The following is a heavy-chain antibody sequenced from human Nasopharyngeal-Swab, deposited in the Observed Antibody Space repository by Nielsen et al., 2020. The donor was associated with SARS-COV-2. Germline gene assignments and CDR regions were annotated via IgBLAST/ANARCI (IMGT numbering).Heavy chain of an antibody. CDR3: ARRGRCSGSSCDMDV. CDR2: INPGSGGT. Sequence: WVRQAPGQGFEWMGMINPGSGGTTYAQKFQGRVTMTRDTSTSTVFMDLSSLRSEDTAVYYCARRGRCSGSSCDMDVWGQGTTVTVSS. D-gene: IGHD2-2*01. J-gene: IGHJ6*02. V-gene: IGHV1-46*01.